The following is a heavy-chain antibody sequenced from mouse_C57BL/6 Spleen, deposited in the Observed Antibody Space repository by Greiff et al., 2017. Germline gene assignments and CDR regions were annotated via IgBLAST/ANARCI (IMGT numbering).Heavy chain of an antibody. D-gene: IGHD1-1*01. CDR1: GFNIKDYY. CDR3: ARGAVVAPAGFAY. CDR2: IDPEDGET. J-gene: IGHJ3*01. V-gene: IGHV14-2*01. Sequence: EVQLLQSGAELVKPGASVKLSCTASGFNIKDYYMHWVQQRPEQGLEWIGRIDPEDGETKYAPKFQGKATITADTSSNTAYLQLSSQTSEDTAVYYCARGAVVAPAGFAYWGQGTLVTVSA.